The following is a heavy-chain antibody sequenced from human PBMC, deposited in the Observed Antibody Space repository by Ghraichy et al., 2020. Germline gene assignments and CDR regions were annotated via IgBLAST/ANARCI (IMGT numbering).Heavy chain of an antibody. V-gene: IGHV1-2*04. Sequence: ASVKVSCKASGYTFTGYYMHWVRQAPGQGLEWMGWINPNSGDKNYAQKFQGWVTMTRDTSISTAYMELSRLRSDDTAVYYCARDQDGGYFDYWGQGTLVTVSA. CDR3: ARDQDGGYFDY. CDR1: GYTFTGYY. J-gene: IGHJ4*02. CDR2: INPNSGDK.